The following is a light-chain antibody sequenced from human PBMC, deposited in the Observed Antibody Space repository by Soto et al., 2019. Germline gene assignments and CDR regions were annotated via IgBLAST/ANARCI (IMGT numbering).Light chain of an antibody. CDR1: QSIFSPY. V-gene: IGKV3-20*01. CDR3: LHDAASPYT. CDR2: STS. J-gene: IGKJ2*01. Sequence: MVLTQSPATLSLSPGEGATLSCRASQSIFSPYLAWYQQIPGQAPRLLIYSTSTRATGVPDRVSGSVSGTDLPLTIHRLEPGDFAVYFCLHDAASPYT.